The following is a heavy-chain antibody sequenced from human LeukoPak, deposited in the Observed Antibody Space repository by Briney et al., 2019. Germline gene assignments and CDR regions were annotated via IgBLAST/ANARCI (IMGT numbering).Heavy chain of an antibody. J-gene: IGHJ4*02. CDR1: GYTFTNYD. D-gene: IGHD2-15*01. CDR2: MNPHSGNT. V-gene: IGHV1-8*01. CDR3: AREYCSGGICHPKFDS. Sequence: ASVKVSCKASGYTFTNYDINWVRQATGQGLEWMGWMNPHSGNTGYAQKFQGRVTMTRNTSISTAYMELSDLRLEDTAVYYCAREYCSGGICHPKFDSWGQGTLVTVSS.